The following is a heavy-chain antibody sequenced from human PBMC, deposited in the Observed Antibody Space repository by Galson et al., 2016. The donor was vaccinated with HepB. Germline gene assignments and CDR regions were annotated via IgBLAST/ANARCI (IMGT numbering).Heavy chain of an antibody. J-gene: IGHJ4*02. CDR1: GFTFSSYG. CDR2: IWYDRSNK. CDR3: ARVPGYSYGSTFDY. Sequence: SLRLSCAASGFTFSSYGMHWARQAPGKGLEWVAVIWYDRSNKYYADSVKGRFTISRDNSKNTLYLQMNSLRAEDTAVYYCARVPGYSYGSTFDYWGQGTLVTVSS. D-gene: IGHD5-18*01. V-gene: IGHV3-33*01.